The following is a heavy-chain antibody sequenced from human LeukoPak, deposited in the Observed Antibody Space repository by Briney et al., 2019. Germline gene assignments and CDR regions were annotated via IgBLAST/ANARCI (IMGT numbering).Heavy chain of an antibody. CDR2: INHSGST. CDR3: ARGSYGSGSSPRGKLMYYFDY. V-gene: IGHV4-34*01. CDR1: GFTFSSYA. J-gene: IGHJ4*02. D-gene: IGHD3-10*01. Sequence: GSLRLSCAASGFTFSSYAMSWIRQPPGKGLEWIGEINHSGSTNYNPSLKSRVTISVDTSKNQFSLKLSSVTAADTAVYYCARGSYGSGSSPRGKLMYYFDYWGQGTLVTVSS.